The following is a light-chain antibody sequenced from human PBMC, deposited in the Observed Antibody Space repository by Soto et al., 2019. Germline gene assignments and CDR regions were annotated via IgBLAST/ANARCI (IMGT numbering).Light chain of an antibody. CDR1: QTIANN. J-gene: IGKJ2*01. CDR3: QQYTNWPPYT. Sequence: ETVMTQSPATLSVSPGERATPSCRASQTIANNLAWYQQRPGQAPRLLIYGASTRATGIPARFSGSGYGTVFTLTISSLQSEDFAIYYCQQYTNWPPYTFGQGTKLEIK. CDR2: GAS. V-gene: IGKV3-15*01.